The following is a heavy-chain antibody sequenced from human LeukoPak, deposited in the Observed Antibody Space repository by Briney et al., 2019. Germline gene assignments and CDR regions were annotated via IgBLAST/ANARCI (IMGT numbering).Heavy chain of an antibody. Sequence: ASVKVSCKSSGYTFTGNYMHWVRQAPGQGLEWMGWVNPNSGDTKYAQNFQGRVTMTRDTSITTTYMELSSLRSDDTAVYYCVRDRHTVAVAATLDYWGQETLVIASS. J-gene: IGHJ4*02. CDR3: VRDRHTVAVAATLDY. CDR1: GYTFTGNY. CDR2: VNPNSGDT. V-gene: IGHV1-2*02. D-gene: IGHD6-19*01.